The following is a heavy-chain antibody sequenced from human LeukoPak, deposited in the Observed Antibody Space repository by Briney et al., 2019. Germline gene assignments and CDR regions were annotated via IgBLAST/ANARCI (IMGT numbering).Heavy chain of an antibody. CDR3: AGVSYDFNDAFDI. D-gene: IGHD3-3*01. CDR2: ISAYNGNT. J-gene: IGHJ3*02. CDR1: RYTFTSYG. Sequence: ASVKVSCKASRYTFTSYGISWVRQPPGQRLEWMGWISAYNGNTNYAQKLQGRVTMTTETSTSTAYMELRSLRSDDTAVYYCAGVSYDFNDAFDIWGQGTMVTVSS. V-gene: IGHV1-18*01.